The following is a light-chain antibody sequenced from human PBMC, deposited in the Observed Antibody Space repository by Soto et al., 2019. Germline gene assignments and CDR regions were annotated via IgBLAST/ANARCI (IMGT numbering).Light chain of an antibody. CDR3: QQSYSTPVT. J-gene: IGKJ1*01. Sequence: DIVMTQSPDSLAASLGERATINCKSSQSVFHTSKSKNYLAWYQQKPGQPPKLLIYWASTREFGVPDRFSGSGSGTDFTLPITSLQAEDVAVYYCQQSYSTPVTFGQGTKVEIK. CDR2: WAS. V-gene: IGKV4-1*01. CDR1: QSVFHTSKSKNY.